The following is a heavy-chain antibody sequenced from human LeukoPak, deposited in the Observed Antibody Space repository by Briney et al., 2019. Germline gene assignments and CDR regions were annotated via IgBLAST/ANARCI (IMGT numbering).Heavy chain of an antibody. CDR2: MYTSGTT. V-gene: IGHV4-4*07. CDR1: GGSISTYY. J-gene: IGHJ6*03. Sequence: SETLSLTCAISGGSISTYYWSWIRLPAGKGLEWIGRMYTSGTTYYNPSLKSRVSMSLDTSKDQFSLKVSSVTAADTAIYYCAREDYQLVSGDFYYYMNVWGKGTTVTVSS. CDR3: AREDYQLVSGDFYYYMNV. D-gene: IGHD2-2*01.